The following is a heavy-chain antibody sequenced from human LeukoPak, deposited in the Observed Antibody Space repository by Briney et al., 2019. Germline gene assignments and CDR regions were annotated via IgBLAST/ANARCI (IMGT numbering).Heavy chain of an antibody. D-gene: IGHD3-10*01. CDR2: TYYRSKRYN. CDR3: ARGMLHTDCFGGFDI. Sequence: SQTLSLTCALSGDSVSSNSAAWNWIRQSPSRGLEWLGRTYYRSKRYNDYAVSVKSRITINPDKSKHQFPLQLNSVTPGAAAVYFCARGMLHTDCFGGFDIWGKGTMVTVSS. J-gene: IGHJ3*02. V-gene: IGHV6-1*01. CDR1: GDSVSSNSAA.